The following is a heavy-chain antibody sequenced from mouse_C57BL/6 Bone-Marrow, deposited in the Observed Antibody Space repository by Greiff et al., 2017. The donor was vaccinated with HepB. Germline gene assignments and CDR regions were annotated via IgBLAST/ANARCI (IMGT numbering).Heavy chain of an antibody. CDR3: TRCTTVVADYFDY. Sequence: VQLQQSGTVLARPGASVKMSCKTSGYTFTSYWMHWVKQRPGQGLEWIGAIYPGNSDTSYNQKFKGKAKLTAVTSASTAYMELSSLTNEDSAVYYCTRCTTVVADYFDYWGQGTTLTVSS. CDR2: IYPGNSDT. D-gene: IGHD1-1*01. J-gene: IGHJ2*01. V-gene: IGHV1-5*01. CDR1: GYTFTSYW.